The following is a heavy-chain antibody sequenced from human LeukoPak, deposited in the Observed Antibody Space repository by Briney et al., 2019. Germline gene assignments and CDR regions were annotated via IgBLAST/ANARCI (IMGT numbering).Heavy chain of an antibody. CDR3: ARDSGYGSGSYYTFDY. CDR1: GGSISSGSYY. D-gene: IGHD3-10*01. V-gene: IGHV4-61*02. CDR2: IYTSGST. Sequence: SETLSLTCTVSGGSISSGSYYWSWIRQPAGKGLEWIGRIYTSGSTNYNPSLKSRVTISVDTSKNQFSLKLSSVTAADTAVYYCARDSGYGSGSYYTFDYWGQGTLVTVSS. J-gene: IGHJ4*02.